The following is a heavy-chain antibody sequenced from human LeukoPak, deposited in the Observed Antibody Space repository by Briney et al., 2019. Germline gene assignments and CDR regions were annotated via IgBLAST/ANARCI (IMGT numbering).Heavy chain of an antibody. Sequence: GGSLRLSCAASGFTCSSYEMNWVRQAPGKGLEWVSYISSSGSTIYYADSVKGRFTISRDNAKNSLYLQMNSLRAEDTAVYYCARALYYYDSSGMRGVDYWGQGTLVTVSS. D-gene: IGHD3-22*01. J-gene: IGHJ4*02. V-gene: IGHV3-48*03. CDR3: ARALYYYDSSGMRGVDY. CDR1: GFTCSSYE. CDR2: ISSSGSTI.